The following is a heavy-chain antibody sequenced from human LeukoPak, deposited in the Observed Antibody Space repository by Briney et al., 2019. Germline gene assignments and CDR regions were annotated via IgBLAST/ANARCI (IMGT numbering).Heavy chain of an antibody. CDR3: AAERDIVGATKPPIWYFDL. CDR1: GFTFTSSA. CDR2: IVVGSGNT. V-gene: IGHV1-58*02. D-gene: IGHD1-26*01. Sequence: GTSVKVSCKASGFTFTSSAMQWVRQARGQRLERIGWIVVGSGNTNYAQKFQERVTITRDMSTSTAYMELSSLRSEDTAVYYCAAERDIVGATKPPIWYFDLWGRGTLVTVSS. J-gene: IGHJ2*01.